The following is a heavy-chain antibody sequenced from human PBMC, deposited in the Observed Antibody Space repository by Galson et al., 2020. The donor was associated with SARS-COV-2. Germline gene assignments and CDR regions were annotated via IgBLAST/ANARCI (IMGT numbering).Heavy chain of an antibody. D-gene: IGHD2-2*01. CDR3: ASSLLGYCSSIAWRYDAVDI. CDR1: GGTFFSYG. CDR2: IVPILGSA. Sequence: SVKVSCKASGGTFFSYGFSWVRQAPGQGLEWMGTIVPILGSAHYAQMFQGRLTISADRSTSTAYMELSSLRSEDTAMYYCASSLLGYCSSIAWRYDAVDIWGQGTMVPVSS. V-gene: IGHV1-69*04. J-gene: IGHJ3*02.